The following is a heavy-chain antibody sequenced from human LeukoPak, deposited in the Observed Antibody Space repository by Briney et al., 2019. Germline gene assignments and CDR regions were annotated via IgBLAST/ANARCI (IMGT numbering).Heavy chain of an antibody. CDR2: INHSGST. V-gene: IGHV4-34*01. J-gene: IGHJ6*02. CDR3: ARDLGTMVRGVMTDYYGMDV. D-gene: IGHD3-10*01. Sequence: SETLSLTCAVYGGSFSYYYWSWIRQPPGKTLEWIGEINHSGSTNYNPSLKSRVTISVDTSKNQFSLKLSSVTAADTAVYYCARDLGTMVRGVMTDYYGMDVWGQGTTVTVSS. CDR1: GGSFSYYY.